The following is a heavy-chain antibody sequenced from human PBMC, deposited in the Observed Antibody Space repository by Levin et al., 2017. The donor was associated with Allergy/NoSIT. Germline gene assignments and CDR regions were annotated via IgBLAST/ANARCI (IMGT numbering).Heavy chain of an antibody. Sequence: SETLSLTCAVSGGSFSDYVWIWIRQPPGKGPEWIGQINHSGFTDYNPSLKSRVTISLDTPKSQFSLRLRSVTAADAAKYYCARGRREAVWTKSILNYFYYGMDVWGQGTTVAVSS. CDR3: ARGRREAVWTKSILNYFYYGMDV. V-gene: IGHV4-34*01. CDR1: GGSFSDYV. CDR2: INHSGFT. J-gene: IGHJ6*02. D-gene: IGHD1/OR15-1a*01.